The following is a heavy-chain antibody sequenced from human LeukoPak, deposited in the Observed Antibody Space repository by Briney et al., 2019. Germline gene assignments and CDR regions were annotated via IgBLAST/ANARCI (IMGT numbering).Heavy chain of an antibody. CDR2: INQDGSDK. CDR1: GLTFSIHW. V-gene: IGHV3-7*01. CDR3: VGGDY. Sequence: GSLRLSCAASGLTFSIHWMNWVRQAPGKGLECVANINQDGSDKYYVDPVKGRFTISRDNTKNPLYLQMNSLRAEDTAVYYCVGGDYWGQGTLVTVSS. J-gene: IGHJ4*02.